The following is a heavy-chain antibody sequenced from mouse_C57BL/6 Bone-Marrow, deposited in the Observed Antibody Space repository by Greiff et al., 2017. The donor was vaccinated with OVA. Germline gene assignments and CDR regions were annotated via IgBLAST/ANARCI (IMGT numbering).Heavy chain of an antibody. D-gene: IGHD2-1*01. J-gene: IGHJ4*01. V-gene: IGHV1-52*01. Sequence: VQLQQPGAELVRPGSSVKLSCKASGYTFTSYWMHWVKQRPIQGLEWIGNIDPSDSETHYNQKFKDKATLTVDKSSSTAYMQLSSLTSEDSAVDYCAGGNYHYAMDYWGQGTSVTVSS. CDR2: IDPSDSET. CDR1: GYTFTSYW. CDR3: AGGNYHYAMDY.